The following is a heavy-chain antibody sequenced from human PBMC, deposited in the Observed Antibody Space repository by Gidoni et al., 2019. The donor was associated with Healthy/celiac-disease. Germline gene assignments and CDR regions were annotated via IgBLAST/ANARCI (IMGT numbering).Heavy chain of an antibody. D-gene: IGHD1-1*01. J-gene: IGHJ4*02. V-gene: IGHV3-48*02. CDR3: AREDPLTGIEEYYFDY. CDR1: GFTFSSYS. Sequence: EVQLVESGGGLVQPGGSLRLSCAASGFTFSSYSMNWVRQAPGKGLEWVSYISSSSTIYYADSVKGRFTISRDNAKNSLYLQMNSLRDEDTAVYYCAREDPLTGIEEYYFDYWGQGTLVTVSS. CDR2: ISSSSTI.